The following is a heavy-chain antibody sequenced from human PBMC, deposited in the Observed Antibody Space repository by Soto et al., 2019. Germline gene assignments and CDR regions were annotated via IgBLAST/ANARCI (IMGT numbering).Heavy chain of an antibody. V-gene: IGHV1-69*13. CDR3: ARGDLVGGYYPYYYYGMHV. D-gene: IGHD3-22*01. CDR2: IIPIFGTA. Sequence: GASVKVSCKASGGTFSSYAISWVRQAPGQGLEWMGGIIPIFGTANYAQKFQGRVTITADESTSTAYMELSSLRSEDTAVYYCARGDLVGGYYPYYYYGMHVWGQRTTVTVS. CDR1: GGTFSSYA. J-gene: IGHJ6*02.